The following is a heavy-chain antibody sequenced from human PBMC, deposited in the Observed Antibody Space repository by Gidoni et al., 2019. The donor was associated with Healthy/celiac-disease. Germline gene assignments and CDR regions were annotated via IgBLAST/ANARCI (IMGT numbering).Heavy chain of an antibody. D-gene: IGHD3-22*01. Sequence: EVQLLESGGGLVQPGGSLSLSCAASGFTFSSYAMSWVRQAPGKGLEWVSAISGSGGSTYYADSVKGRFTISRDNSKNTLYLQMNSLRAEDTAVYYCAKYDSSGYYYDYWGQGTLVTVSS. CDR2: ISGSGGST. CDR1: GFTFSSYA. J-gene: IGHJ4*02. CDR3: AKYDSSGYYYDY. V-gene: IGHV3-23*01.